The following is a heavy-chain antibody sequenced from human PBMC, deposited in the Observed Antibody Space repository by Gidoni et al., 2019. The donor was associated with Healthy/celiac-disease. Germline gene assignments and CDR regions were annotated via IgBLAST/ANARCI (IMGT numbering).Heavy chain of an antibody. CDR3: AREKARRYCSSTSCYDYYYGMDV. D-gene: IGHD2-2*01. CDR2: INPNSGGT. CDR1: GYTFTGYY. Sequence: QVQLVQSGAEVKKPGASVKVSCKASGYTFTGYYMHWVRPAPGQGLEWMGWINPNSGGTNYAQKFQGWVTMTRDTSISTAYMELSRLRSDDTAVYYCAREKARRYCSSTSCYDYYYGMDVWGQGTTVTVSS. V-gene: IGHV1-2*04. J-gene: IGHJ6*02.